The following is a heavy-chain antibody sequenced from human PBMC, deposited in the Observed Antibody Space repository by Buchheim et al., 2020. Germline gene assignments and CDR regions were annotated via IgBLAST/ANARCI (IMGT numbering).Heavy chain of an antibody. V-gene: IGHV3-7*01. J-gene: IGHJ6*02. D-gene: IGHD4-17*01. CDR3: ANGADV. CDR2: IRQDGSER. CDR1: GVTFSSYW. Sequence: EVQVVESGGGLVQPGGSLRLSCAASGVTFSSYWMTWVRQAPGKGLEWVAYIRQDGSERYYVDSVKGRFTISRDSAKNSLFRQMNSLTADDTAVYYCANGADVWGQGTT.